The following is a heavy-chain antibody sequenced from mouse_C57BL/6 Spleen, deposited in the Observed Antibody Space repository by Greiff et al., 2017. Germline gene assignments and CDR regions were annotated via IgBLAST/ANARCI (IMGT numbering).Heavy chain of an antibody. D-gene: IGHD1-1*01. CDR3: TRDAVVAPYAMDY. V-gene: IGHV5-9-1*02. J-gene: IGHJ4*01. CDR2: ISSGGDYI. Sequence: EVQRVESGEGLVKPGGSLKLSCAASGFTFSSYAMSWVRQTPEKRLEWVAYISSGGDYIYYADTVKGRFTISRDNARNTLYLQMSSLKSEDTAMYYCTRDAVVAPYAMDYWGQGTSVTVSS. CDR1: GFTFSSYA.